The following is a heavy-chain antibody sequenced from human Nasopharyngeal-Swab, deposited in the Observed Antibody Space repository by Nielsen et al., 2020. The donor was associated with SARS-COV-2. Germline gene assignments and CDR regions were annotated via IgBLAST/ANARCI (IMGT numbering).Heavy chain of an antibody. CDR2: TYYRSTWYN. CDR3: ARDFRFLEWLFPTQAFDI. V-gene: IGHV6-1*01. CDR1: GDSVSSNSAA. Sequence: SETLSLTCAISGDSVSSNSAAWNWIRQSPSRGLEWLGRTYYRSTWYNDYAVSVKSRITINPDTSKNQFSLQLNSVTPEDTAVYYRARDFRFLEWLFPTQAFDIWGQGTMVTVSS. D-gene: IGHD3-3*01. J-gene: IGHJ3*02.